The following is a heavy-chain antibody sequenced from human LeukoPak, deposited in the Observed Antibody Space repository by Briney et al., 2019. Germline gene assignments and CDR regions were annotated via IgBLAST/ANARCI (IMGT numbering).Heavy chain of an antibody. CDR2: IYPGDSDP. CDR3: ARLAKAAFSRMDV. J-gene: IGHJ6*03. CDR1: GTPFTRNW. V-gene: IGHV5-51*01. Sequence: GESLQISCKGFGTPFTRNWIGWARPLPGKAQGRMGIIYPGDSDPRYSPSFQGQVTISADKSISTAYLQWSSLKASDTAMYYCARLAKAAFSRMDVWGKGTTVTVSS. D-gene: IGHD6-13*01.